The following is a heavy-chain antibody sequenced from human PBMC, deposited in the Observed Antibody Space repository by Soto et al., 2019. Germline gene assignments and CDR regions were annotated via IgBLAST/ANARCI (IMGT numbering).Heavy chain of an antibody. CDR3: ARDRGRGVECFGTCYSSYFDP. CDR2: IKEDGSAK. J-gene: IGHJ5*02. D-gene: IGHD2-15*01. CDR1: GFTFSTYW. V-gene: IGHV3-7*01. Sequence: EVQLVESGGGLVQPGGSLRLSCAASGFTFSTYWMSWVRQAPGKGLEWLANIKEDGSAKSYVDSVKGRFTISRDNANNSLYLQMNSLRAEDTAVYHCARDRGRGVECFGTCYSSYFDPWGQGTLVTVSS.